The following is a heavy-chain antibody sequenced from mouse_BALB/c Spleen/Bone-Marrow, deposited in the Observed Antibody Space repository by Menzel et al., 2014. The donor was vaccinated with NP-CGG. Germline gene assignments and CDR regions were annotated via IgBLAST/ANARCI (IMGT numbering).Heavy chain of an antibody. CDR1: GFSLTSYG. D-gene: IGHD1-2*01. CDR2: IWSGGST. V-gene: IGHV2-2*02. CDR3: ARNSHYYGYYYAMDY. Sequence: VKLMESGPGLVQPSQSLSITCTVSGFSLTSYGVHWVRQSPGKGLEWLGVIWSGGSTDYNAAFISRLSISKDNSKSQVFFKMNGLQANDTAIYYCARNSHYYGYYYAMDYWGQGTSVTVSS. J-gene: IGHJ4*01.